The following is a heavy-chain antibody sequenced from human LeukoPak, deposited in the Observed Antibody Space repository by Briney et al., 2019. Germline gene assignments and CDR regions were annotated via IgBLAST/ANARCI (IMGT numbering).Heavy chain of an antibody. CDR2: INHSGST. CDR1: GGSISSSNW. CDR3: ATGGQQWLGGY. D-gene: IGHD6-19*01. J-gene: IGHJ4*02. Sequence: SGTLSLTCAVSGGSISSSNWWSWVRQPPGKGLEWIGEINHSGSTNYNPSLKSRVTISVDTSKNQFSLKLSSVTAADTAVYYCATGGQQWLGGYLGQGTLVTVSS. V-gene: IGHV4-4*02.